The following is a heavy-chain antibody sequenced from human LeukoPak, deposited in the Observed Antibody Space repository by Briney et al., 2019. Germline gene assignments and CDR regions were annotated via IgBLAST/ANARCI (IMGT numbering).Heavy chain of an antibody. D-gene: IGHD5-24*01. CDR3: ARAVRDGYNRIDY. CDR2: ISGTGTTI. Sequence: GGSLRLSCAASGFTFSTYEMNWVRQAPGKGLEWVSYISGTGTTIYYADSVKGRFTISRDNAKNSLYLQMNSLRAEDTAVYYCARAVRDGYNRIDYWGQGTLVTVSS. V-gene: IGHV3-48*03. J-gene: IGHJ4*02. CDR1: GFTFSTYE.